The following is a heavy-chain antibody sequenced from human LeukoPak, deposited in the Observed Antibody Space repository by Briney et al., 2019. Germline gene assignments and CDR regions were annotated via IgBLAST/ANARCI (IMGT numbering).Heavy chain of an antibody. CDR1: GGSISSSSYF. J-gene: IGHJ4*02. CDR2: IYYSGTT. D-gene: IGHD6-13*01. Sequence: SETLSLTCTTSGGSISSSSYFWGWIRQPPGKGLEWIGTIYYSGTTYYNPSLKSRVTISADTSKKQFSLKLTAVTAADTAVYYCARQLSSWPIDSWGQGTLVTVSS. CDR3: ARQLSSWPIDS. V-gene: IGHV4-39*01.